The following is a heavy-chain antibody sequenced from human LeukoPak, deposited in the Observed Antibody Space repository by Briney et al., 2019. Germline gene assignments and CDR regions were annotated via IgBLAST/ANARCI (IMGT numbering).Heavy chain of an antibody. Sequence: ASVKVSCKASGYTFTSYGISWVRQAPGQGLEWMGWISAYNGNTNYAQKLQGRVTMTTDTSTSTAYMELRSLRSDDTAMYYCARDPRIAVAENDADAFDIWGQGTMVTVSS. CDR3: ARDPRIAVAENDADAFDI. J-gene: IGHJ3*02. D-gene: IGHD6-19*01. CDR1: GYTFTSYG. V-gene: IGHV1-18*01. CDR2: ISAYNGNT.